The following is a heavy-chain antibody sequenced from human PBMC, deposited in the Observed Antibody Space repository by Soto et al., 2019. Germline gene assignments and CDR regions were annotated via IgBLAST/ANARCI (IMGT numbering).Heavy chain of an antibody. CDR1: GFTFSGSA. CDR3: TSSKGTYYYGSGSYYADHYYYYYGIDV. V-gene: IGHV3-73*02. J-gene: IGHJ6*02. Sequence: EVQLVESGGGLVQPGGSLKLSCAASGFTFSGSAMHWVRQASGKGLEWVGRIRSKANSYATAYAASVKGRFTISRDDSKNTAYLQMNSLKTEDTAVYYCTSSKGTYYYGSGSYYADHYYYYYGIDVWGQGTTVTVSS. CDR2: IRSKANSYAT. D-gene: IGHD3-10*01.